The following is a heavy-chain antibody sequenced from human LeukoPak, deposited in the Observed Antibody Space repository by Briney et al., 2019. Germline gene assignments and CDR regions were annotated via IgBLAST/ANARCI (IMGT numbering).Heavy chain of an antibody. CDR2: IIPIFGTA. D-gene: IGHD3-16*02. CDR1: GGTFSSYA. Sequence: GASVKVSCKASGGTFSSYAISWVRQAPGQGLEWMGGIIPIFGTANYAQKFQGRVTITADKSTSTAYMELSSLRSEDTAVYYCARVSDDYVWGSYRYTGALNHYYYYMDVWGKGTTVTVSS. V-gene: IGHV1-69*06. J-gene: IGHJ6*03. CDR3: ARVSDDYVWGSYRYTGALNHYYYYMDV.